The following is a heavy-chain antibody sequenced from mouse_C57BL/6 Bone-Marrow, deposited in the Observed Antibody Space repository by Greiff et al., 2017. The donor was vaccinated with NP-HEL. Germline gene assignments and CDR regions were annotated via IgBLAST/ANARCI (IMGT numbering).Heavy chain of an antibody. Sequence: QVQLQQPGAELVMPGASVKLSCKASGYTFTSYWMHWVKQRPGQGLEWIGEIDPSDSYTNYNQKFKGKSTLPVDKSSSTAYMQLSSLTSEDSAVYYCAKGVAMDYWGQGTSVTVSS. V-gene: IGHV1-69*01. J-gene: IGHJ4*01. CDR1: GYTFTSYW. CDR2: IDPSDSYT. CDR3: AKGVAMDY.